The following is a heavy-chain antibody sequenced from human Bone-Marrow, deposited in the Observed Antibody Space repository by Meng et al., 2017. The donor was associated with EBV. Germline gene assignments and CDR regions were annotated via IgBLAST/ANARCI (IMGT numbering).Heavy chain of an antibody. D-gene: IGHD6-13*01. CDR1: GYTFPGYY. Sequence: QVQVVQSGAEVKKPGASVKVSCKASGYTFPGYYIHWVRQAPGQGLEWMGYINPKSGGTDYSQKFQARVTMTRDTSISTVYMELSSLRSDDTAVYYCARGAAAGTLKFDYWGQGTLVTASS. CDR2: INPKSGGT. V-gene: IGHV1-2*02. CDR3: ARGAAAGTLKFDY. J-gene: IGHJ4*02.